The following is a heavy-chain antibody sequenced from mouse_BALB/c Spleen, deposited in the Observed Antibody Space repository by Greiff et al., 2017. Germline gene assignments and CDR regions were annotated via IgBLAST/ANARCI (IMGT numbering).Heavy chain of an antibody. Sequence: QVQLQESGPGLVAPSQSLSITCTVSGFSLTDYGVSWIRQPPGKGLEWLGVIWGGGSTYYNSALKSRLSISKDNSNSQVFLKMTSLQTDDTAMYYCAKHLMLTPSGAFEVWGAGTTVTVSS. D-gene: IGHD6-1*01. CDR3: AKHLMLTPSGAFEV. V-gene: IGHV2-6-5*01. CDR1: GFSLTDYG. CDR2: IWGGGST. J-gene: IGHJ1*01.